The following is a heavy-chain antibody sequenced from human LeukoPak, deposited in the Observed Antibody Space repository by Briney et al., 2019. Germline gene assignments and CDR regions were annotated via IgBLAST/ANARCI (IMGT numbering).Heavy chain of an antibody. D-gene: IGHD1-26*01. CDR3: ARRRKSGSFRLGSWFDP. Sequence: SETLSLTCAVYGGSFSGYYWSWIRQPPGKGLEWTGEINHSGSTNYNPSLKGRVTISVDTSKNQFSLKLSSVTAAETAVYYCARRRKSGSFRLGSWFDPWGQGTLVTVSS. CDR1: GGSFSGYY. J-gene: IGHJ5*02. CDR2: INHSGST. V-gene: IGHV4-34*01.